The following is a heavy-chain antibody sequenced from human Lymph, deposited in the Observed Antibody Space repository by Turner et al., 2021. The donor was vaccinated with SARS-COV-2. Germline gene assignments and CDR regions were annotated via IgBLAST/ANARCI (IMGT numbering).Heavy chain of an antibody. CDR1: GYNFTSYY. Sequence: QVQLVQSGAEVKKPGASVTVSCKASGYNFTSYYMHWVRQAPGQGLEWMGIINPSGGSTSYAQKFQGRVTMTRDTSTSTDYMERSSLRSEDTAVYYCARDPPIQIWVDYFYYGMDVWGQGTTVTVSS. CDR2: INPSGGST. J-gene: IGHJ6*02. D-gene: IGHD5-18*01. V-gene: IGHV1-46*01. CDR3: ARDPPIQIWVDYFYYGMDV.